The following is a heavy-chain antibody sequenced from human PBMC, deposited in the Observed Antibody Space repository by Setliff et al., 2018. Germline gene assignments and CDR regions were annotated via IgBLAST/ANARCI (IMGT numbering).Heavy chain of an antibody. J-gene: IGHJ5*02. Sequence: ASETLSLTCTVSGASISSYYWSWIRQPPGKGLEWIGYIYTSGGTNYNPSLKSRVTISIDMSKNQFSLKLSSATAADTAVYFCAAVGIDAGGGWFDPWGHGIPVTVS. D-gene: IGHD1-26*01. CDR1: GASISSYY. CDR3: AAVGIDAGGGWFDP. V-gene: IGHV4-4*08. CDR2: IYTSGGT.